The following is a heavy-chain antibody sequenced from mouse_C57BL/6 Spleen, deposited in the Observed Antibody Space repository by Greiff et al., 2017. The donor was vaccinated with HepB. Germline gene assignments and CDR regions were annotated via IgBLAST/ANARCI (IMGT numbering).Heavy chain of an antibody. D-gene: IGHD1-1*01. Sequence: QVQLQQPGAELVKPGASVKLSCKASGYTFTSYWMHWVKQRPGRGLEWIGRIDPNSGGTKYNEKFKSKATLTVDKPSSTAYMQLSSLTSEDSAVYYCARDTTVVALYYYAMDYWGQGTSVTVSS. V-gene: IGHV1-62-3*01. CDR1: GYTFTSYW. J-gene: IGHJ4*01. CDR2: IDPNSGGT. CDR3: ARDTTVVALYYYAMDY.